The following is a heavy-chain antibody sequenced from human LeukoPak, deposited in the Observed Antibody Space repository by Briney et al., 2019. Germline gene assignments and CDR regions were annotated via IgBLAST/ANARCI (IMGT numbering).Heavy chain of an antibody. V-gene: IGHV3-33*01. CDR2: IWYDGSNK. CDR3: ARDVAYYYDSSSYYYYYYGMDV. Sequence: GRSLRLSCAASGFTFSSYGMHWVRQAPGKGLEWVAVIWYDGSNKYYADSVKGRFTISRDNSKNTLYLQMNSLRAEDTAVYYCARDVAYYYDSSSYYYYYYGMDVWGQGTTVTVSS. J-gene: IGHJ6*02. D-gene: IGHD3-22*01. CDR1: GFTFSSYG.